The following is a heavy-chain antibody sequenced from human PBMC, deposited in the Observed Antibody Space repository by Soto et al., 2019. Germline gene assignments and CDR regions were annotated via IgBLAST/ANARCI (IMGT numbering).Heavy chain of an antibody. CDR2: INHSGST. V-gene: IGHV4-34*01. Sequence: PSETLSLTCAVYGGSFSGYYWSWIRQPPGKGLEWIGEINHSGSTNYNPSLKSRVTISVDTSKNQFSLKLSSVTAADTAVYYCARGRRRLYCSSTSCYFNYFDYWGQGTLVTVSS. CDR3: ARGRRRLYCSSTSCYFNYFDY. CDR1: GGSFSGYY. D-gene: IGHD2-2*01. J-gene: IGHJ4*02.